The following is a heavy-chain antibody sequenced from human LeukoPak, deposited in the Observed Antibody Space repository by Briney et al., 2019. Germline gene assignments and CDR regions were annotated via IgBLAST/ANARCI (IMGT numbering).Heavy chain of an antibody. V-gene: IGHV4-34*01. D-gene: IGHD3-9*01. CDR2: INHSGST. J-gene: IGHJ6*02. CDR3: ARGPYYDILTNYYYYGMDV. Sequence: SETLSLTCAVYGGSFSGYYWSWIRQPPGKGLEWIGEINHSGSTNYNPSLKSRVTISVDTSKNQFSLKLSSVTAADTAVYYCARGPYYDILTNYYYYGMDVWGQGTTVTVSS. CDR1: GGSFSGYY.